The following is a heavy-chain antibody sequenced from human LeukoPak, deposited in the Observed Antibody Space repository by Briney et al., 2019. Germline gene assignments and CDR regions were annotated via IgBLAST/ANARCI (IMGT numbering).Heavy chain of an antibody. CDR3: ARVRIAAAGTLLYGMDV. Sequence: GASVTVSCKASGGTFSSYAISWVRQAPGQGLEWMGRIIPIFGIANYAQKFQGRVTITADKSTGTAYMELSSLRSEDTAVYYCARVRIAAAGTLLYGMDVWGQGTTVTVSS. CDR1: GGTFSSYA. V-gene: IGHV1-69*04. D-gene: IGHD6-13*01. J-gene: IGHJ6*02. CDR2: IIPIFGIA.